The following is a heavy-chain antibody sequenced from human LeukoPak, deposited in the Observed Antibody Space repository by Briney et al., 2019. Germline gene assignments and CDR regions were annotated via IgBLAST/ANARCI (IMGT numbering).Heavy chain of an antibody. V-gene: IGHV3-30*02. CDR3: AKDQVPMDV. CDR2: IHYDGSKI. Sequence: GGSLRLSCAASGFIFSSYSLNWVRQAPGKGLEWVAYIHYDGSKIFYTDSVKGRFTISRDNSKYTAYLQMSSLTTDDTGVYYCAKDQVPMDVWGKGTTVTVSS. J-gene: IGHJ6*03. CDR1: GFIFSSYS.